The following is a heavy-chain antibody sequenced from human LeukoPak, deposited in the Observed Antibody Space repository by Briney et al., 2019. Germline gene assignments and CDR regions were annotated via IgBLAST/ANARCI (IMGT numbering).Heavy chain of an antibody. CDR2: MNPHSGGP. J-gene: IGHJ5*02. V-gene: IGHV1-2*02. D-gene: IGHD3-10*01. Sequence: GAAVKVSCQASGYTYTGYYLHWVRPAPGQGLAWMGWMNPHSGGPNYAQNFQGRVTMTRDTSISTAYMELSSLRSDDTAVYYCARDLLMYYDGSGESTWGQGTLVTVSS. CDR1: GYTYTGYY. CDR3: ARDLLMYYDGSGEST.